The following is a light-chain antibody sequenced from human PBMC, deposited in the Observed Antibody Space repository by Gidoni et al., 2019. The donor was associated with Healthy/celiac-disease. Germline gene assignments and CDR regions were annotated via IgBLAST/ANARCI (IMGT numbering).Light chain of an antibody. Sequence: EIVLTQSPATLSLSPGEGATLSCRASQSVSIYLAWYQQKPGQAPRLLIYDASNRATGIPARFSGSGSGTDFTLTISSLEPEDCAVYYCQQRSNWPPVTFGQGTRLEIK. CDR1: QSVSIY. V-gene: IGKV3-11*01. J-gene: IGKJ5*01. CDR3: QQRSNWPPVT. CDR2: DAS.